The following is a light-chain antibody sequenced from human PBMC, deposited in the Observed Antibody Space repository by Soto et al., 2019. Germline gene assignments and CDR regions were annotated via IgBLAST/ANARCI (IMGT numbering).Light chain of an antibody. CDR1: SSDVGGYHY. Sequence: QSALTQPPAASVSPRQSVTISCTAPSSDVGGYHYVSWYQHHPDKAPTLLIYEVNQRPSAVPDRFSGSTSGNSASLTVAGLQADDEAYYYCTAYAGVVVFGGGTKLTVL. J-gene: IGLJ3*02. CDR2: EVN. CDR3: TAYAGVVV. V-gene: IGLV2-8*01.